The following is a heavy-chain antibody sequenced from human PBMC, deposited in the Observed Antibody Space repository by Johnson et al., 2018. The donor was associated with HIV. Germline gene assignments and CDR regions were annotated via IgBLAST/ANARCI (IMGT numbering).Heavy chain of an antibody. V-gene: IGHV3-30*04. CDR2: ITYDGSNK. CDR1: GFTFSSYA. Sequence: QVQLVESGGGVVQPGRSLRLSCAASGFTFSSYAMHWVRQAPGKGLEWVAVITYDGSNKNHADSVKGRLTISRDNSKNTLYLQMNTLTSEDTAVYYCAKSVVVVLVGNNDDAFDMWGQGTMVTVSS. D-gene: IGHD2-21*01. CDR3: AKSVVVVLVGNNDDAFDM. J-gene: IGHJ3*02.